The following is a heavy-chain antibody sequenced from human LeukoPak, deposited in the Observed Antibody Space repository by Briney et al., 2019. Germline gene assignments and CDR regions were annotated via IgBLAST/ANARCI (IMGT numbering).Heavy chain of an antibody. CDR1: GDSISSYY. CDR3: ARDLAYDNNLRGVFDI. D-gene: IGHD1-1*01. CDR2: IYYSGST. Sequence: SETLSLTCTVSGDSISSYYWSWIRQPPGKGLEWIGYIYYSGSTNYNPSLKSRVTISVDTSKNQFSLKLNSVTAADTAVYYCARDLAYDNNLRGVFDIWGQGTIVIVSS. J-gene: IGHJ3*02. V-gene: IGHV4-59*01.